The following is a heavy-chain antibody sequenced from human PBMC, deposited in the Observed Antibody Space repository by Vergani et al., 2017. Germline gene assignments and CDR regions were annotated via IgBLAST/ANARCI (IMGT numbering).Heavy chain of an antibody. CDR2: ISGSGGST. CDR1: GFTFSSYA. J-gene: IGHJ4*02. D-gene: IGHD4-17*01. Sequence: EVQLLESGGGLVQPGGSLRLSCAASGFTFSSYAMSWVRQAPGKGLEWVSAISGSGGSTYYADSVKGRFTISRDNSKNTLYLQMNSLRAEDTDVYYCAKVGRGDYLYYYWGQGTLVTVSS. V-gene: IGHV3-23*01. CDR3: AKVGRGDYLYYY.